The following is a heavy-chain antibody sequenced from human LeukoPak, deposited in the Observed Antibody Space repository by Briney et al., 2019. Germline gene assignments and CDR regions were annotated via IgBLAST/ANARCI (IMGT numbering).Heavy chain of an antibody. Sequence: PSETLSLTXTVSGGSISSSSYYWGWIRQTPGKGLEWIGIIYYSGTTYYNPSLKSRVTISVDTSKNQFSLKLSSVTAADTAVYYCARLCRGSGSNFDYWGQGTLVTVSS. CDR1: GGSISSSSYY. J-gene: IGHJ4*02. D-gene: IGHD3-10*01. CDR2: IYYSGTT. V-gene: IGHV4-39*01. CDR3: ARLCRGSGSNFDY.